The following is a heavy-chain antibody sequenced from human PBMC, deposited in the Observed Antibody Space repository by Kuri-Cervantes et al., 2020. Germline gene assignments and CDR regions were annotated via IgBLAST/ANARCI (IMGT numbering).Heavy chain of an antibody. J-gene: IGHJ6*02. D-gene: IGHD3-10*01. CDR2: INSRTDGGTI. V-gene: IGHV3-15*01. Sequence: GGSLRLSCAASGFTFSNAWMSWVRQAPGKGLEWVGRINSRTDGGTIDYSAPVRGRFIISRDNSKNTLYLQMNSLRAEDTAVYYCARDSGVWFGDYYYGMDVWGQGTTVTVSS. CDR1: GFTFSNAW. CDR3: ARDSGVWFGDYYYGMDV.